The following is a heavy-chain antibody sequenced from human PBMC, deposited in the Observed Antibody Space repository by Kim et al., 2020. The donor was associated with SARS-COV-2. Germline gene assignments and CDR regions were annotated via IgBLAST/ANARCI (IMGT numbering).Heavy chain of an antibody. J-gene: IGHJ6*02. CDR1: GYTFTSYD. Sequence: ASVKASCKASGYTFTSYDINWVRQATGQGLEWMGWMNPNSCNTGYAQKFQGRVTMTRNTSISTAYMELSSLRSEDTAVYYCARSLGYYYGSGSYYFEVVGYYYSMDVWGQGATVTVSS. CDR2: MNPNSCNT. CDR3: ARSLGYYYGSGSYYFEVVGYYYSMDV. D-gene: IGHD3-10*01. V-gene: IGHV1-8*01.